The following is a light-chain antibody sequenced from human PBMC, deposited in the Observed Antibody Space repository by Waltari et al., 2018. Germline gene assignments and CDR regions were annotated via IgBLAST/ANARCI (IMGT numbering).Light chain of an antibody. CDR3: QQYENSPLT. Sequence: EDILTQSPDTLSLSPGARATLSCRASQNITNNHLAWYQQKPGLAPRLLIYDSSSRATGVPDRFSGSGSGTDFTLTIGRLEPEDYAVYYCQQYENSPLTFGGGTQVETK. J-gene: IGKJ4*01. CDR1: QNITNNH. V-gene: IGKV3-20*01. CDR2: DSS.